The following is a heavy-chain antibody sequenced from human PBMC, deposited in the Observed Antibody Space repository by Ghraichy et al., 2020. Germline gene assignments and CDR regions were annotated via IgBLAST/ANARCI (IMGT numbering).Heavy chain of an antibody. CDR2: INHSGST. Sequence: SQTLSLTCAVYGGSFSGYYWSWIRQPPGKGLEWIGEINHSGSTNYNPSLKSRVTISVDTSKNQFSLKLSSVTAADTAVYYCARGHYYDSSGRGYYFDYWGQGTLVTVSS. CDR1: GGSFSGYY. J-gene: IGHJ4*02. D-gene: IGHD3-22*01. CDR3: ARGHYYDSSGRGYYFDY. V-gene: IGHV4-34*01.